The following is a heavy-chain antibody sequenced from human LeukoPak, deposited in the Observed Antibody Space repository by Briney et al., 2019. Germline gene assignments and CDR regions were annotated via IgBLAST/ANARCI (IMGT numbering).Heavy chain of an antibody. CDR1: GGFINSYY. CDR3: ARHNGFDRGYYYMDV. CDR2: VYNSGIT. D-gene: IGHD3-9*01. Sequence: SETLSLTCTVSGGFINSYYWSWIRQPAGKGLEWIGRVYNSGITNYNPSLKSRITISVDTCKNQFSLKLTSVTAADTAVYYCARHNGFDRGYYYMDVWGKGTTVTVSS. J-gene: IGHJ6*03. V-gene: IGHV4-4*07.